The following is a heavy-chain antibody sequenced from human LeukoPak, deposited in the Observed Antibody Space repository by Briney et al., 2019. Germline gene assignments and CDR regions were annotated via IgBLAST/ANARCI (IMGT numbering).Heavy chain of an antibody. V-gene: IGHV4-4*07. Sequence: PSETLSLTCNVSGASINSYYWSWIRQPAGKGLEWIGRIDTTGSTNYHASLKNRVTISLDASKNQFSLKLSSVTAADTAVYYCASDVSVGVRGASRYFGMDVWGQGTTVTVSS. D-gene: IGHD3-10*01. CDR3: ASDVSVGVRGASRYFGMDV. CDR2: IDTTGST. CDR1: GASINSYY. J-gene: IGHJ6*02.